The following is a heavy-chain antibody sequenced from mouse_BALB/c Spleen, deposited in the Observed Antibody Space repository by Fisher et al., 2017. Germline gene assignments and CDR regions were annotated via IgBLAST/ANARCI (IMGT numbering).Heavy chain of an antibody. V-gene: IGHV5-12*03. Sequence: GRFTISRDNAKNTLYLEMSSLRSEDTAMYYCAKGRDAMDYWGQGTSVTVSS. CDR3: AKGRDAMDY. J-gene: IGHJ4*01.